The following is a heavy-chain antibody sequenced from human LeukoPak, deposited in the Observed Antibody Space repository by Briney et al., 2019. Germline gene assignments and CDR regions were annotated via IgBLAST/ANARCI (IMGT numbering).Heavy chain of an antibody. CDR1: GDSVSSNSAA. Sequence: SQTLSLTWAISGDSVSSNSAAWNWIRQSPSRGLEWLGRTYYRSKWYNDYAVSVKSRITINPDTSKNQFSLQLNSVTPEDTAVYYCARDLYYSYGQPTYYFDYWGQGTLVTVSS. D-gene: IGHD5-18*01. CDR2: TYYRSKWYN. CDR3: ARDLYYSYGQPTYYFDY. V-gene: IGHV6-1*01. J-gene: IGHJ4*02.